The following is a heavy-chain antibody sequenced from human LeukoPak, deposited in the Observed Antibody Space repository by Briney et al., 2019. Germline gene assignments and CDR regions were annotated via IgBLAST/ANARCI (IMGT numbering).Heavy chain of an antibody. V-gene: IGHV4-4*07. D-gene: IGHD4-17*01. CDR1: GGSFSGYY. J-gene: IGHJ4*02. CDR2: VYVSGST. CDR3: ARETTARGYFDY. Sequence: PETLSLTCAVYGGSFSGYYWSWIRQPAGKALESIGRVYVSGSTNYNPSLKSRVTISIDTSKNHFSLRLSSVTAADTAVYYCARETTARGYFDYWGQGTLVTVSS.